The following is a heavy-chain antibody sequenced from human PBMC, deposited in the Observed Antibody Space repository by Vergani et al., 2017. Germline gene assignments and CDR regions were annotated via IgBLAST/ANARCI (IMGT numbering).Heavy chain of an antibody. Sequence: QVQLQQWGAGLLKPSETLSLTCAVYGGSFSGYYWSWIRQPPGKGLEWIGEINHSGSTNYNPSLKSRVTISVDTSKNQFSLKLSSVTAADTAVYYCASPRSTYVISDYYYYYGMDVWGQGTTVTVSS. V-gene: IGHV4-34*01. D-gene: IGHD3-9*01. CDR1: GGSFSGYY. CDR2: INHSGST. J-gene: IGHJ6*02. CDR3: ASPRSTYVISDYYYYYGMDV.